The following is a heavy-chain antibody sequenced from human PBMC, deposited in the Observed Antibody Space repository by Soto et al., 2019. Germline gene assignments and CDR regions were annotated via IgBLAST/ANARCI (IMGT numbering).Heavy chain of an antibody. CDR3: TRDQGGSYDSWFDP. CDR1: FTFSMYS. J-gene: IGHJ5*02. D-gene: IGHD1-26*01. Sequence: EVQVVESGGGLVQPGGSLRLSCSFTFSMYSTSWVRQAPGKGLEWVASISSGGSYIKYADSVKGRFTISRDNAKNAVSLQMNSLRVDDTAVYFCTRDQGGSYDSWFDPWGQGALVNVSS. CDR2: ISSGGSYI. V-gene: IGHV3-21*01.